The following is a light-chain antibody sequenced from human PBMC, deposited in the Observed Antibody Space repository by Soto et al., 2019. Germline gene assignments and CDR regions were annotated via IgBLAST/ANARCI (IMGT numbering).Light chain of an antibody. CDR3: QQYEGWPPLLT. J-gene: IGKJ2*01. CDR2: GAS. CDR1: QSVGNN. Sequence: IVMTPYPSTVSVSPEERAPLYCRASQSVGNNLAWYQQKPGQAPSLFIFGASVRATGVPDRFSGSGSGTEFTLSISNRHSEDSAVYYCQQYEGWPPLLTLGHGTKLDI. V-gene: IGKV3-15*01.